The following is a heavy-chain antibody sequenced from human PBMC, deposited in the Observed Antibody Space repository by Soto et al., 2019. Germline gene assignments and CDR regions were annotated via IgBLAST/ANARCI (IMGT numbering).Heavy chain of an antibody. V-gene: IGHV3-7*01. D-gene: IGHD1-26*01. CDR1: GISFSDIW. CDR3: ACSLRWELDQ. CDR2: IKEDGSEK. J-gene: IGHJ4*02. Sequence: EVQLVESGGGLVQPGGSLRLSCAASGISFSDIWMNWVRQAPGKGLEWVANIKEDGSEKYYVDSVKGRFTISRDNAKNALYLQMNSLTAEDRAVCYCACSLRWELDQWGQGTLVTVSS.